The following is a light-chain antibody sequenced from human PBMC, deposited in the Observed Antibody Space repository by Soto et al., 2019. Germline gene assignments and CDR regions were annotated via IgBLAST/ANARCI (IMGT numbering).Light chain of an antibody. CDR2: TGS. V-gene: IGKV1-12*01. Sequence: DIQMTQSPSSVSASVGDRVSITCRASQGISSRLAWYQQKPGGAPKLLIYTGSSLQSGVPSRFSGTGSGTDFTLTISSLQPEDVATYYCQQANSFPLTFGGGTKVEIK. CDR3: QQANSFPLT. J-gene: IGKJ4*01. CDR1: QGISSR.